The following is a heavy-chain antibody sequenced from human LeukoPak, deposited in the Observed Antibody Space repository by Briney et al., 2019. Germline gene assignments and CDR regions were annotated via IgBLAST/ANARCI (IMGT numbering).Heavy chain of an antibody. D-gene: IGHD3-10*01. CDR3: AKVSRAMVRGVPSDFDY. J-gene: IGHJ4*02. Sequence: GGTLRLSCSASGFTFSNYGMSWVRQAPGKGLEWVSGISGSGGRTYYADSVKGRFTISRDNSKNTLYLQMNSLRAEDTAVYYCAKVSRAMVRGVPSDFDYWGQGTLVTVSS. V-gene: IGHV3-23*01. CDR1: GFTFSNYG. CDR2: ISGSGGRT.